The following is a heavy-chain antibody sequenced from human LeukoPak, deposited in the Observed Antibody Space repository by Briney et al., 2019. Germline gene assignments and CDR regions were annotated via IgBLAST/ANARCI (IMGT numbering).Heavy chain of an antibody. J-gene: IGHJ5*02. CDR1: GFTFSSYE. Sequence: GGSLRLSCAASGFTFSSYEMNWVRQAPGKGLEWVSYISSSGSTIYYADPVKGRFTISRDNAKNSLYLQMNSLRAEDTAVYYCARDKRRDYGDYSGWFDPWGQGTLVTVSS. D-gene: IGHD4-17*01. CDR3: ARDKRRDYGDYSGWFDP. V-gene: IGHV3-48*03. CDR2: ISSSGSTI.